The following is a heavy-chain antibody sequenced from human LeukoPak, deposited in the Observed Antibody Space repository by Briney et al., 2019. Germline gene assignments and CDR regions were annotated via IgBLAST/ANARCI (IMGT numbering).Heavy chain of an antibody. Sequence: SETLSLTCAVYGESSFSSYYWSWIRQTPGGALEWIGEINHSGYTNYNPSLKSRVTLSIDTSKNQFSLRLNSVTAADTAVYYCSRRVVGNDYWGQGTLVTVSS. D-gene: IGHD3-3*01. CDR2: INHSGYT. CDR1: GESSFSSYY. J-gene: IGHJ4*02. CDR3: SRRVVGNDY. V-gene: IGHV4-34*01.